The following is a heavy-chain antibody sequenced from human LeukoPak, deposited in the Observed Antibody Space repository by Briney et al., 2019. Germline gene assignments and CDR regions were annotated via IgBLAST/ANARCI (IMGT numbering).Heavy chain of an antibody. J-gene: IGHJ4*02. D-gene: IGHD3-3*01. CDR3: ARDEDDSAGFWSGLSLDY. CDR2: IIPILGIA. Sequence: SVKVSCKASGGTFSSYTISWVRQVPGQGLEWMGRIIPILGIANYAQKFQGRVTITADKSTSTAYMELSSLRSEDTAVYYCARDEDDSAGFWSGLSLDYWGQGTLVTVSS. V-gene: IGHV1-69*04. CDR1: GGTFSSYT.